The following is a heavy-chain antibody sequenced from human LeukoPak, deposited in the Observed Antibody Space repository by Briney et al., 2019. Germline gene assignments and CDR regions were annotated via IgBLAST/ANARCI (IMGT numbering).Heavy chain of an antibody. Sequence: GASVKVACKASGYTFTGYYMHWVRQAAGQGLEWMGWINPNSGCTNYAQKFQGRVTMNRDTSISTAYMELSRLRSDDTAVYYCARGHIVVVPAAMGYWGQGTLVTVSS. D-gene: IGHD2-2*01. CDR2: INPNSGCT. CDR3: ARGHIVVVPAAMGY. CDR1: GYTFTGYY. V-gene: IGHV1-2*02. J-gene: IGHJ4*02.